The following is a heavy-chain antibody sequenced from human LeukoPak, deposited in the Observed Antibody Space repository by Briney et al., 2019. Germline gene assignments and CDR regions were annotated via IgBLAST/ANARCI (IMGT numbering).Heavy chain of an antibody. Sequence: SETLSLTCAVYVGSFSGYHWSWIRRPPGKGLEWIGEINDSGNTNYKSSLKSRVTISADWSKNQFSLKLSSVTAADTAVYYCVRGPYGSGISNWFDPWGQGTLVIVSS. V-gene: IGHV4-34*01. J-gene: IGHJ5*02. D-gene: IGHD3-10*01. CDR3: VRGPYGSGISNWFDP. CDR1: VGSFSGYH. CDR2: INDSGNT.